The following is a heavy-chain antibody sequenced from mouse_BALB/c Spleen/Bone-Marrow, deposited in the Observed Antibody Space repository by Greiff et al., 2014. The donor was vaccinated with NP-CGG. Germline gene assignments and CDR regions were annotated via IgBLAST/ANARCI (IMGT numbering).Heavy chain of an antibody. CDR2: IDPYDSET. D-gene: IGHD2-3*01. J-gene: IGHJ3*01. CDR3: ASYDGYPWFAY. Sequence: PEQGLEWIGRIDPYDSETHYNQKLKDKAILTVDKSSSTAYMQLSSLTSEDSAVYYCASYDGYPWFAYWGQGTLVTVSA. V-gene: IGHV1-74*01.